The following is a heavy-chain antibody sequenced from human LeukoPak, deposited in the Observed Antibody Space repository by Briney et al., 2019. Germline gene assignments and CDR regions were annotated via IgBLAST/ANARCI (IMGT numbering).Heavy chain of an antibody. CDR1: GGSISSSSYY. CDR2: IYYSGST. D-gene: IGHD4-17*01. J-gene: IGHJ3*02. CDR3: ARVYDYGDYYAFDI. Sequence: SETLSLTCTVSGGSISSSSYYWGWIRQPPGKGLEWIGSIYYSGSTYYNPSLKSRVTISVDTSKNQFSLKLSSVTAADTAVYYCARVYDYGDYYAFDIWGQGTMVTVSS. V-gene: IGHV4-39*07.